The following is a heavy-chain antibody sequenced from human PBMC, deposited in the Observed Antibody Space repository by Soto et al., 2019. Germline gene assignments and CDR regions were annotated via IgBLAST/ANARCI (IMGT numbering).Heavy chain of an antibody. CDR2: VIAGNGNT. V-gene: IGHV1-3*01. J-gene: IGHJ4*02. Sequence: ASVKVSCKASGYTFTSFALHWVRQAPGQRLEWMGWVIAGNGNTKYSQNFQGRVTITRDTSASTAYMELSSLRFEDTAIYYCATTPGSSSWYGPYYFDHWGQGSLATVPS. CDR1: GYTFTSFA. CDR3: ATTPGSSSWYGPYYFDH. D-gene: IGHD6-13*01.